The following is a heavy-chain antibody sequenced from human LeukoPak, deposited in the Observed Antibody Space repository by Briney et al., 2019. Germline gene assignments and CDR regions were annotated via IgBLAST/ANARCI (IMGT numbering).Heavy chain of an antibody. V-gene: IGHV3-48*03. CDR1: GFTFSSYE. J-gene: IGHJ3*02. CDR2: ISSSGGTI. D-gene: IGHD2-15*01. Sequence: PGGSLRLSCAASGFTFSSYEMNWVRQAPGKGLEWVSYISSSGGTIFYADSVKGRFTISRDNAKNSLYLQLNSLRAEDTAVYYCAREGPYCSGGGCYRAFDIWGQGTMVTVSS. CDR3: AREGPYCSGGGCYRAFDI.